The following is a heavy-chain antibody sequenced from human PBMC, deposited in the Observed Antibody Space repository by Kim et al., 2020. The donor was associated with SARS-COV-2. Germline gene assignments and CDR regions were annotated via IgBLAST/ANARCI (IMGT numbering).Heavy chain of an antibody. CDR3: ARALTWIQLWLTI. J-gene: IGHJ3*02. Sequence: GGSLRLSCAASGFTFSSYAMHWVRQAPGKGLEWVAVISYDGSNKYYADSVKGRFTISRDNSKNTLYLQMNSLRAEDTAVYYCARALTWIQLWLTIWGQGTMVTVSS. CDR1: GFTFSSYA. D-gene: IGHD5-18*01. V-gene: IGHV3-30*04. CDR2: ISYDGSNK.